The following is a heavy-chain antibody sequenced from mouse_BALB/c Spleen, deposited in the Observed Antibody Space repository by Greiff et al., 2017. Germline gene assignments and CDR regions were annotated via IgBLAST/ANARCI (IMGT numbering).Heavy chain of an antibody. J-gene: IGHJ1*01. CDR1: GYAFTNYL. CDR2: INPGSGGT. D-gene: IGHD2-14*01. CDR3: ARTNYRYDEGYFDV. Sequence: VQLQQSGAELVRPGTSVKVSCKASGYAFTNYLIEWVKQRPGQGLEWIGVINPGSGGTNYNEKFKGKATLTADKSSSTAYMQLSSLTSDESAVYFCARTNYRYDEGYFDVWGEGTTGTVSS. V-gene: IGHV1-54*01.